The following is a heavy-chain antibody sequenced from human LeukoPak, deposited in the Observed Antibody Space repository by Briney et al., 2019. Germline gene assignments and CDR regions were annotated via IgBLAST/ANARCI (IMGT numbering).Heavy chain of an antibody. CDR2: ISGYNGNT. CDR1: GYIFSNYG. J-gene: IGHJ4*02. CDR3: ARVGPHRKMATTRYYFDY. D-gene: IGHD5-24*01. V-gene: IGHV1-18*01. Sequence: ASVKVSCKASGYIFSNYGISWVRQAPGQGLEWMGWISGYNGNTNYAQKLQGRVTMTTDTSTSTAYMELRSLRSDDTAVYYCARVGPHRKMATTRYYFDYWGQGTLVTVSS.